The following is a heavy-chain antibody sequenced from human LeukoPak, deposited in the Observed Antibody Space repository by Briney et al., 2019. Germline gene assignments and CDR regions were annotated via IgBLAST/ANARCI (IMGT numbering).Heavy chain of an antibody. CDR1: GYSISNGYY. Sequence: KPSETLSLTCSVSGYSISNGYYWGWIRQPPGKGLEWIGSLYYNGRTFYNPSLKSRVSLSVDTSNNQFSLKLTSVTAADTAVYYCARHFSYGSGSYYTYFDYWGQGTLVTVSS. V-gene: IGHV4-38-2*01. CDR2: LYYNGRT. CDR3: ARHFSYGSGSYYTYFDY. D-gene: IGHD3-10*01. J-gene: IGHJ4*02.